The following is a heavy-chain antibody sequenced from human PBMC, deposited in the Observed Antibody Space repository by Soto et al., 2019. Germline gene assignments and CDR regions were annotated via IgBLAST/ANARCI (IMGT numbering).Heavy chain of an antibody. Sequence: GGSLRLSCAASGFTFSSYAMSWVRQAPGKGLEWVSAISGSGGSTYYADSVKGRFTISRDNSKNTLYLQMNSLRAEDTAVYYCAKTRDSYDSSGYPSYAFDIWGQGTMVTVSS. CDR1: GFTFSSYA. CDR3: AKTRDSYDSSGYPSYAFDI. J-gene: IGHJ3*02. D-gene: IGHD3-22*01. V-gene: IGHV3-23*01. CDR2: ISGSGGST.